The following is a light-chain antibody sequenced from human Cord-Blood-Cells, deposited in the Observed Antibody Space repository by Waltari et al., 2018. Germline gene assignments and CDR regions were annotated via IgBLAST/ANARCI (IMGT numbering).Light chain of an antibody. CDR3: QQYNSYSYT. CDR1: QSISSW. J-gene: IGKJ2*01. V-gene: IGKV1-5*03. CDR2: KTS. Sequence: DIQMTQSPSTLSASVGDRVTITCRASQSISSWLAWYQQKPGKAPKLLIYKTSILESGVTSRFSGSGSGTEYTHTLSSLQPDDFATYYCQQYNSYSYTFGQGTKLEIK.